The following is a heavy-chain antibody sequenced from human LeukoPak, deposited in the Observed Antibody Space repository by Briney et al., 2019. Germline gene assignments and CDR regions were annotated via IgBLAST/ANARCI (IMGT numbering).Heavy chain of an antibody. Sequence: GASVKVSCKASGYTFTSYAMNWVRQAPGQGLEWMGWINPNSGGTNYAQKFQGRVTMTRDTSISTAYMELSRLRSDDTAVYYCARTYSYGVIDYWGQGTLVTVSS. CDR2: INPNSGGT. V-gene: IGHV1-2*02. CDR1: GYTFTSYA. CDR3: ARTYSYGVIDY. D-gene: IGHD5-18*01. J-gene: IGHJ4*02.